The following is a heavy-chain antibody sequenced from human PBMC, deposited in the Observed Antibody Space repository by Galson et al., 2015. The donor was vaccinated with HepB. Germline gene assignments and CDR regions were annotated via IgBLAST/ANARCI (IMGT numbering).Heavy chain of an antibody. D-gene: IGHD4-17*01. CDR1: GFTFSSYA. J-gene: IGHJ4*02. CDR3: ARQTDYGDPLRQYYFDY. V-gene: IGHV3-30-3*01. Sequence: SLRLSCAASGFTFSSYAMHWVRQAPGKGLEWVAVISYDGSNKYYADSVKGRFTISRDNSKNTLYLQMNSLRAEDTAVYYCARQTDYGDPLRQYYFDYWGQGTLVTVSS. CDR2: ISYDGSNK.